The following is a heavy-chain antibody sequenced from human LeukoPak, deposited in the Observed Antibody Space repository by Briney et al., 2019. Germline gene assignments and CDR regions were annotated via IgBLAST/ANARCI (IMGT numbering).Heavy chain of an antibody. CDR1: GFTFSSYS. CDR2: ISSSSSFI. CDR3: ARMGDTDAFDI. Sequence: GGSLRLSCAASGFTFSSYSMNWVRQAPGKGLEWVSSISSSSSFIYYADSVKGRFTISRDNAKNSLYLQMNSLRAEDTAVYYCARMGDTDAFDIWGQGTMVTVSS. V-gene: IGHV3-21*01. D-gene: IGHD2-21*02. J-gene: IGHJ3*02.